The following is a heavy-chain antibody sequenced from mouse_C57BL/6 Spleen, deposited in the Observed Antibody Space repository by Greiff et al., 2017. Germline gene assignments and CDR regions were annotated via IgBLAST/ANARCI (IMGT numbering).Heavy chain of an antibody. CDR3: SRHTSYYASIRWYFDV. CDR1: GFTFSSYN. J-gene: IGHJ1*03. CDR2: ISGGGGNT. D-gene: IGHD1-1*01. V-gene: IGHV5-9*01. Sequence: DVQLVESGGGLVKPGGSLKLSCAASGFTFSSYNMSWVRQTPEKRLEWVATISGGGGNTYYPDSVKGRFTISRDHDKNTLSLQMSRLMSVDTALYDCSRHTSYYASIRWYFDVWGTGTTVTVSS.